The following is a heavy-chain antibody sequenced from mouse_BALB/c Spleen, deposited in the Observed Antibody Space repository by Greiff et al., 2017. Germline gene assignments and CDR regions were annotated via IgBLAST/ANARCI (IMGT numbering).Heavy chain of an antibody. CDR2: ISYSGST. Sequence: EVQRVESGPGLVKPSQSLSLTCTVTGYSITSDYAWNWIRQFPGNKLEWMGYISYSGSTSYNPSLKSRISITRDTSKNQFFLQLNSVTTEDTATYDCAIFPAYYGNYWYFEGWGAGTTVTVSS. D-gene: IGHD2-10*01. V-gene: IGHV3-2*02. J-gene: IGHJ1*01. CDR3: AIFPAYYGNYWYFEG. CDR1: GYSITSDYA.